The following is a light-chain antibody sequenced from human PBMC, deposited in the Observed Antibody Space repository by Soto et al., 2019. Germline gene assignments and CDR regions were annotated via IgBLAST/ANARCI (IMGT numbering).Light chain of an antibody. CDR3: CSYAGRGTSRV. J-gene: IGLJ3*02. CDR2: DVS. CDR1: SSDVGGYNY. V-gene: IGLV2-11*01. Sequence: QSALTQPRSVSGSPGQSVTISCTGTSSDVGGYNYVSWYQQHPGKAPKVMIYDVSERPSGVPDRFSGSKSGTTASLTISGLQAEDEADYYCCSYAGRGTSRVFGGGTKLTVL.